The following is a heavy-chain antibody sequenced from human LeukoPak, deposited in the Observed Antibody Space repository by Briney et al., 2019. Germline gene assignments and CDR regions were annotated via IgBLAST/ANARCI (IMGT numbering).Heavy chain of an antibody. J-gene: IGHJ3*02. Sequence: SETLSLTCTVSGGSISSSSYYWGWIRQPPGKTLEWIGSIYSSGSTYYNSSLKSRVIILIDTAKNHFSLNLSSVTAADTTVYYCARSDGYGLVGIWGQGTMVTVSS. CDR2: IYSSGST. V-gene: IGHV4-39*07. CDR1: GGSISSSSYY. CDR3: ARSDGYGLVGI. D-gene: IGHD3-10*01.